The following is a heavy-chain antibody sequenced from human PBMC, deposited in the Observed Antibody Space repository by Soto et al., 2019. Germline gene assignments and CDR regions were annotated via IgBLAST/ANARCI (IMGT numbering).Heavy chain of an antibody. CDR1: GFTFSSYA. CDR3: ARNTYYDFWSGYYTFDY. D-gene: IGHD3-3*01. V-gene: IGHV3-23*01. Sequence: GGSMRLSCAASGFTFSSYAMSWVRQAPGKGLEWVSAISGSGVSTYNADSVKGRFTISRDNSKNMLYLQMNSLRADDTAVYYCARNTYYDFWSGYYTFDYWGQGTLVTVSS. CDR2: ISGSGVST. J-gene: IGHJ4*02.